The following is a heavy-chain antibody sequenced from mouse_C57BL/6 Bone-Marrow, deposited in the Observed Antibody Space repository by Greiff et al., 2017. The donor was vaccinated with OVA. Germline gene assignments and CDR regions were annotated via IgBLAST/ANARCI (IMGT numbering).Heavy chain of an antibody. CDR2: ISAGGSYT. D-gene: IGHD1-1*01. CDR3: ASNSPHYYGQGFDY. CDR1: GFTFSSYA. J-gene: IGHJ2*01. Sequence: EVMLVESGGGLVKPGGSLKLSCAASGFTFSSYAMSWVRQTPEKRLEWVATISAGGSYTYYPDNVKGRFTISRDNAKNNPYLQLSHLKSEDTAMYYCASNSPHYYGQGFDYWGQGTTLTVSA. V-gene: IGHV5-4*03.